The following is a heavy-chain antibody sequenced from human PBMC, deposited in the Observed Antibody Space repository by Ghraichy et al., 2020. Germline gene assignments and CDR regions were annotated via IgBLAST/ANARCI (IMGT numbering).Heavy chain of an antibody. V-gene: IGHV3-21*06. CDR1: GFSFNTYA. J-gene: IGHJ6*02. CDR2: ISGTGTSI. Sequence: GGSLRLSCAASGFSFNTYAMNWVRQAPGQGLEWVSHISGTGTSIYYADSVKGRFTISRDNAKDSLTLQMNGLRAEDTAVYFCAREPRLGENFAKGPYFYYGMDVWGQGPRVTVSS. CDR3: AREPRLGENFAKGPYFYYGMDV. D-gene: IGHD2-21*01.